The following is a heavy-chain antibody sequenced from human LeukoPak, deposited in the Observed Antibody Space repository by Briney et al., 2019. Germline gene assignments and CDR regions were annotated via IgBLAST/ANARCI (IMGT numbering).Heavy chain of an antibody. CDR2: IYYTGST. Sequence: KPSETLSLTCAVSGGSISSSNYYWGRIRQPPGKGLEWIATIYYTGSTYYNPSLKSRVTMSLDTSQNQFSLKVSSVAVEDTAVYYCARFLYYDPSVPPYWGQGTLVIVSS. V-gene: IGHV4-39*01. CDR3: ARFLYYDPSVPPY. J-gene: IGHJ4*02. CDR1: GGSISSSNYY. D-gene: IGHD3-16*01.